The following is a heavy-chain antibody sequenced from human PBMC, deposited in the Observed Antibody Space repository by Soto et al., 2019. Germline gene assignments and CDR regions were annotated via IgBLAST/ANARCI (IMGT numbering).Heavy chain of an antibody. D-gene: IGHD4-17*01. CDR3: AREKGNDYQIFDY. Sequence: PSETLSLTCTVSGGSISSGDYYWSWIRQPPGKGLEWIGYIYYSGSTYYNPSLKSRVTISVDTSKNQFSLKLSSVTAADTAVYYCAREKGNDYQIFDYWGQGTLVTVSS. CDR1: GGSISSGDYY. V-gene: IGHV4-30-4*01. J-gene: IGHJ4*02. CDR2: IYYSGST.